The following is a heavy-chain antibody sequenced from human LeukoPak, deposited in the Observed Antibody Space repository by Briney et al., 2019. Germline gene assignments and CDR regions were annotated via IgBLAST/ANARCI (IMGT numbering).Heavy chain of an antibody. CDR3: ASGVRGAITRIDC. D-gene: IGHD3-10*01. CDR2: A. Sequence: AHYAQKFQGRVTITTDESTSTAYMELSSLRSEDTAVYYCASGVRGAITRIDCWGQGTLVTVSS. J-gene: IGHJ4*02. V-gene: IGHV1-69*05.